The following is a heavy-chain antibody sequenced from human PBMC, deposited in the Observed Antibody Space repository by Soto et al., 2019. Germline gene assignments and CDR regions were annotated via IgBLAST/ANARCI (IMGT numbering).Heavy chain of an antibody. J-gene: IGHJ6*02. Sequence: QVQLVQSGAEVKKPGASVKVSCKASGYTFTSYDINWVRQATGQGLEWMGWRNPNSRNTGYAQKFKGGGSMTRKTSISTAYMELSSLRSEDTAVYYGAREMTSWGMDVWGQGTTVTVSS. CDR3: AREMTSWGMDV. V-gene: IGHV1-8*01. CDR2: RNPNSRNT. CDR1: GYTFTSYD.